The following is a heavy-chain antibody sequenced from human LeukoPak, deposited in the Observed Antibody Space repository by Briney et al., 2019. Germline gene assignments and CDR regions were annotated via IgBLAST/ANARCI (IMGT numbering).Heavy chain of an antibody. J-gene: IGHJ4*02. CDR2: ISSSGSTI. CDR3: ARDRGIVVVPAARDDY. Sequence: GESLKISCAASGFTFSDYYMSWIRQAPGKGLEWVSYISSSGSTIYYADSVKGRFTISRDNAKNSLYLQMNSLGAEDTAVYYCARDRGIVVVPAARDDYWGQGTLVTVSS. D-gene: IGHD2-2*01. CDR1: GFTFSDYY. V-gene: IGHV3-11*04.